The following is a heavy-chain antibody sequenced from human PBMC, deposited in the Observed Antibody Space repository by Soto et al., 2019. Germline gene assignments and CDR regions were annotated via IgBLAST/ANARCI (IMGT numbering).Heavy chain of an antibody. CDR2: IYSGGST. CDR1: GFTVSSNY. Sequence: GGSLRLSCAASGFTVSSNYMSWVRQAPGKGLERVSVIYSGGSTYYADSVKGRFTISRDNSKNTLYLQMNSLRAEDTAVYYCARAGFLTYYDFWSGYRTMDVWGQGTTVTVSS. V-gene: IGHV3-53*01. J-gene: IGHJ6*02. CDR3: ARAGFLTYYDFWSGYRTMDV. D-gene: IGHD3-3*01.